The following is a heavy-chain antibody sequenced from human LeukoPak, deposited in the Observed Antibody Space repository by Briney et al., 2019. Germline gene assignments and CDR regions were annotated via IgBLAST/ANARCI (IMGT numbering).Heavy chain of an antibody. CDR2: IIPIFGIA. CDR3: ARLNRYDSSGYSYYYYGMDV. V-gene: IGHV1-69*04. D-gene: IGHD3-22*01. CDR1: RGTFSSYA. Sequence: GASVKVSCTASRGTFSSYAISWVRQAPGQGLEWMGRIIPIFGIANYAQKFQGRVTITADKSTSTAYMELSSLRSEDTAVYYCARLNRYDSSGYSYYYYGMDVWGQGATVTVSS. J-gene: IGHJ6*02.